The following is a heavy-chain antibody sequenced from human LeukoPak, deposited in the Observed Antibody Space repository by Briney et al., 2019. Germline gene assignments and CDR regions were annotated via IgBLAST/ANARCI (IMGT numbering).Heavy chain of an antibody. CDR1: GYTFIGYY. V-gene: IGHV1-2*02. D-gene: IGHD5-24*01. J-gene: IGHJ4*02. CDR3: ARDGTWRWLPFGDY. Sequence: ASVKVSCMTSGYTFIGYYVHWVRQAPGQRLEWMGWINPTRGDTNYAQKFQGRVTMTRDTSISTAYMELSRLRSDDTAVYYCARDGTWRWLPFGDYWGQGTLVTVSS. CDR2: INPTRGDT.